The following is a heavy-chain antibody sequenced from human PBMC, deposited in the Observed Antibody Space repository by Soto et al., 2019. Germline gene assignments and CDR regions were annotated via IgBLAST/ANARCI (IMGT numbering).Heavy chain of an antibody. J-gene: IGHJ4*02. CDR1: GGSISSGGYY. CDR2: IYYTGST. V-gene: IGHV4-31*03. CDR3: ATVGGNWNYVDH. Sequence: LSLTCTVSGGSISSGGYYWSWSRQHPDKGLDWIGYIYYTGSTYYNPSLKSRVTMSVDTSKNQFSLKLSSVTAADTAVYYCATVGGNWNYVDHWGQGTLVTVSS. D-gene: IGHD1-20*01.